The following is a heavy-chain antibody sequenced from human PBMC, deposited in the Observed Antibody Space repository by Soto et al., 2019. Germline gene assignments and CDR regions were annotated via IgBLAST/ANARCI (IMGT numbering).Heavy chain of an antibody. CDR3: AKDYDSSGYYLPLYYYYGMDV. D-gene: IGHD3-22*01. V-gene: IGHV3-30*18. Sequence: GGSLRLSCAASGFTFSSYGMHWVRQAPGKGLEWVAVISYDGSNKYYADSVKGRFTISRDNSKNTLYLQMNSLRAEDTAVYYCAKDYDSSGYYLPLYYYYGMDVWGQGTTVTVSS. J-gene: IGHJ6*02. CDR1: GFTFSSYG. CDR2: ISYDGSNK.